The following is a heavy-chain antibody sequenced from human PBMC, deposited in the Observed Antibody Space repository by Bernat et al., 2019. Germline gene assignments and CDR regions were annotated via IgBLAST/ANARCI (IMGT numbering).Heavy chain of an antibody. D-gene: IGHD2-15*01. CDR1: GGTFSSYA. CDR2: IIPIFGTA. CDR3: ARDNYCSGGSCREFHS. J-gene: IGHJ5*01. Sequence: QVQLLQSGAEVKKPGSSVKVSCKASGGTFSSYAISWVRQAPGQGLEWMGGIIPIFGTANYAQKTAGRLTISTYEAPSNDYMQRSSVRAEDTAGYYCARDNYCSGGSCREFHSWGGGTLVTVSS. V-gene: IGHV1-69*01.